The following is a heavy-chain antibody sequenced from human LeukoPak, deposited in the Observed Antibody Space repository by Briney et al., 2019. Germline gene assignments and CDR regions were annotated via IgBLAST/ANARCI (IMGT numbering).Heavy chain of an antibody. CDR3: ASLIAATHDY. V-gene: IGHV4-34*01. J-gene: IGHJ4*02. Sequence: PSETLSLTCAVYGGSFSDYYWSWIRQPPGKGLEWIGEINHSGSANYNPSLKSRVTTSVDTSKNQFSPQLTSVTAADTAVYYCASLIAATHDYWGQGTLVTVSS. CDR1: GGSFSDYY. CDR2: INHSGSA. D-gene: IGHD2-15*01.